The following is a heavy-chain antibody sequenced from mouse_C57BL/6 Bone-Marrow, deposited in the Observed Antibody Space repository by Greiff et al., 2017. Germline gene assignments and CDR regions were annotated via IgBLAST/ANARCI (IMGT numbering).Heavy chain of an antibody. CDR3: ARRGYYAMDY. CDR2: INPGSGGT. Sequence: QVHVKQSGAELVRPGTSVKVSCKASGYAFTNYLIEWVKQRPGQGLEWIGVINPGSGGTNYNEKFKGKATLTADKSSSTAYMRLSSLTSEDSAVYFCARRGYYAMDYWGQGTTVTVSS. V-gene: IGHV1-54*01. J-gene: IGHJ4*01. CDR1: GYAFTNYL.